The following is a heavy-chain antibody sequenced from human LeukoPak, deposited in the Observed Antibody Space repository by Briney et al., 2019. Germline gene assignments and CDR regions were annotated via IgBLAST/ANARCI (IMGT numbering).Heavy chain of an antibody. CDR1: GFTFTTYA. CDR2: ISGGGDST. D-gene: IGHD5-12*01. CDR3: AKDRAYRGYEVFDF. J-gene: IGHJ4*02. Sequence: GGSLRLSCAASGFTFTTYAMSWVRQAPGKGLEWVSAISGGGDSTYYADSVKGRFTISRDNSKKTLYLQMSSLRAEDTAVYYCAKDRAYRGYEVFDFWGQGTLVTVSS. V-gene: IGHV3-23*01.